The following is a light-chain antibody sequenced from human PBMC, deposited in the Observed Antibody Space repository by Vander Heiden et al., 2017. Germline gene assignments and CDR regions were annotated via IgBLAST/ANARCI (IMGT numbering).Light chain of an antibody. J-gene: IGKJ2*01. CDR1: QSVSSN. Sequence: EIVMTQSPATLSVSPGERATLSCRASQSVSSNLAWNQQKPGQAPRLLIYGASTRATGITARFSGSGSGTEFTLTISSLQSEDFAVYYCQQYNNWPMYTFGQGTKLEIK. CDR3: QQYNNWPMYT. V-gene: IGKV3-15*01. CDR2: GAS.